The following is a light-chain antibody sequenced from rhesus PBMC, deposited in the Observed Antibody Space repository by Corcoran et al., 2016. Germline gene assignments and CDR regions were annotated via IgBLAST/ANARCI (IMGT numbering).Light chain of an antibody. CDR1: RAITND. CDR3: QQYYSTPFT. V-gene: IGKV1-25*01. Sequence: DIQMTQSPSSLSASLGDRVTITCRASRAITNDLAWYQQKPGESPKLLIYEASNLQGGIPPRVSGSGSGTDFTLTIGSLQSEDFATYYCQQYYSTPFTFGPGTKLDI. J-gene: IGKJ3*01. CDR2: EAS.